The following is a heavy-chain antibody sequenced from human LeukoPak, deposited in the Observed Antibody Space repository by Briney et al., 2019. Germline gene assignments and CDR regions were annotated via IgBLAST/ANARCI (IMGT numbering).Heavy chain of an antibody. CDR1: GGTFSSYA. CDR2: IIPIFGTA. V-gene: IGHV1-69*05. D-gene: IGHD3-10*01. J-gene: IGHJ6*03. Sequence: ASVKVSCKASGGTFSSYAISWVRQAPGQGLEWMGGIIPIFGTANYAQKFQGRVTITTDESTSTAYMELSSLRSEDTAVYYCASVYYDSASYYYMDVWGKGTTVTVSS. CDR3: ASVYYDSASYYYMDV.